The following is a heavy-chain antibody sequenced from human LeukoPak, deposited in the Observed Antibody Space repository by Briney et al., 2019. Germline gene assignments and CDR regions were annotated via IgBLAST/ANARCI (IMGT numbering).Heavy chain of an antibody. V-gene: IGHV4-4*07. Sequence: SETLSLTCTVSGGSISSYYWSWIRQPAGKGLEWIGRIYTSGSTNYNPSLKSRVTMSVDTSKNQFSLKLSSVTAADTAVYYCARDLISRGYSYGRSGDRDYWGQGTLVTVSS. CDR3: ARDLISRGYSYGRSGDRDY. J-gene: IGHJ4*02. CDR1: GGSISSYY. CDR2: IYTSGST. D-gene: IGHD5-18*01.